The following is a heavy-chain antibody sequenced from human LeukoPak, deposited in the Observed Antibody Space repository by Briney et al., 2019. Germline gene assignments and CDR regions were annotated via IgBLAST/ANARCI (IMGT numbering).Heavy chain of an antibody. CDR3: AKGRIQSYMAPEY. V-gene: IGHV3-23*01. CDR2: ISDTGGST. Sequence: GGSLRLSRAASAFTLGSFGMSWVRQAPGKGLEWASAISDTGGSTFYADSVKGRFTISRDNSKNTLYLQTNSLRAEHTAIYYCAKGRIQSYMAPEYWGQGTLVTVSS. J-gene: IGHJ4*02. CDR1: AFTLGSFG. D-gene: IGHD4-11*01.